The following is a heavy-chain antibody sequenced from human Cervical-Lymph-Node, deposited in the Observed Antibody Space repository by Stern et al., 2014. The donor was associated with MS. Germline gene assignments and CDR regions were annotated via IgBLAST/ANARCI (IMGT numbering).Heavy chain of an antibody. CDR2: IYPADSNT. D-gene: IGHD6-13*01. CDR3: ARLGATAVGTGGDYFDY. V-gene: IGHV5-51*01. J-gene: IGHJ4*02. CDR1: GYTFTSYW. Sequence: EVQLVESGAEVRKPGESLKISCQVSGYTFTSYWIAWVRQMPGKGLEWMGIIYPADSNTRYNPSFEDLVTLSVDKSVSTAYLQWSSLKASDTAIYYCARLGATAVGTGGDYFDYWGQGSLVTVSS.